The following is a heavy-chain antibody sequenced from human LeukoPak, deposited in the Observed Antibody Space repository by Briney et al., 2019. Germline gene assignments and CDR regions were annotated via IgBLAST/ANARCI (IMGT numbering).Heavy chain of an antibody. D-gene: IGHD4-17*01. Sequence: PSETLSLTCTVSGGSISSSSYYWGWIRQPPGKGLEWIGSIYYSGSTYYNPSLKSRVTISVDTSKNQFSLKLSSVTAADTAVYYCARSPTHGDYARWGQGTLVTVSS. J-gene: IGHJ4*02. CDR3: ARSPTHGDYAR. V-gene: IGHV4-39*07. CDR2: IYYSGST. CDR1: GGSISSSSYY.